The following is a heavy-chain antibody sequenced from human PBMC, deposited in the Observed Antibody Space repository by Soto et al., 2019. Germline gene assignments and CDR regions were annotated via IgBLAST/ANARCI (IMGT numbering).Heavy chain of an antibody. D-gene: IGHD3-9*01. J-gene: IGHJ4*02. V-gene: IGHV3-23*01. Sequence: PGGSLRLSCAASGFTFSSYAMSWVRQAPGKGLEWVSAISGSGGSTYYADSVKGRFTISRDNSKNTLYLQMNSLRAEDTAAYYCAKSVTQYYDLLTGHQYWGQGTLVTVSS. CDR3: AKSVTQYYDLLTGHQY. CDR1: GFTFSSYA. CDR2: ISGSGGST.